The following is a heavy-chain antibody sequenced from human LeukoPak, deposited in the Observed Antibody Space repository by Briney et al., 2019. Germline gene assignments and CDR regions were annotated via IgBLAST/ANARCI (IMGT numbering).Heavy chain of an antibody. J-gene: IGHJ4*02. CDR1: GGSISSYY. CDR2: IYYSGST. D-gene: IGHD4-17*01. V-gene: IGHV4-59*01. Sequence: SETLSLTCTVSGGSISSYYWSWIRQPPGKGLEWIGYIYYSGSTNYNPSLKSRVTISVDTSKNQFSLKLSSVTAADTAAYYCARGIHDYGDYGGWYYFDYWGQGTLVTVSS. CDR3: ARGIHDYGDYGGWYYFDY.